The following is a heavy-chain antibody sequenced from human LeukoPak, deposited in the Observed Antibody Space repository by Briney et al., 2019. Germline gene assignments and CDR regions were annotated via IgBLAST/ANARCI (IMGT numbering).Heavy chain of an antibody. D-gene: IGHD6-19*01. Sequence: ASVKVSCKASGYTFTGYYMHWVRQAPGQGLEWMGWINPNSGGTNCAQKFQGRVTMTRDTSISTAYMELSRLRSDDTAVYYCARDSSGTLFFDYWGQGTLVTVSS. V-gene: IGHV1-2*02. J-gene: IGHJ4*02. CDR2: INPNSGGT. CDR1: GYTFTGYY. CDR3: ARDSSGTLFFDY.